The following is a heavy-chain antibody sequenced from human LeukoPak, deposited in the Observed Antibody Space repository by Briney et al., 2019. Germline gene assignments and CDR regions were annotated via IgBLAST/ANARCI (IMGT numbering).Heavy chain of an antibody. CDR2: ITGSGGTT. J-gene: IGHJ4*02. D-gene: IGHD4-17*01. CDR3: ANLYGDYDPR. CDR1: GFTLSSYS. V-gene: IGHV3-23*01. Sequence: GGSLRLFCAASGFTLSSYSMRWVRQAPGKGLECVSDITGSGGTTLYADSVKGRFTIPRDNSKNTLYPQMNTVSCEDTAVYYCANLYGDYDPRWGQGTLVTVSS.